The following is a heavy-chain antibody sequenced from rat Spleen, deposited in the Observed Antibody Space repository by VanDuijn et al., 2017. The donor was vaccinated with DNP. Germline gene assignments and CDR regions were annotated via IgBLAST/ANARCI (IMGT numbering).Heavy chain of an antibody. CDR3: VRWNSGHFDY. D-gene: IGHD4-3*01. Sequence: EVQLVESGGGLVQPGRSLKLSCAASGFTFSAYYMAWVRQAPAKGLEWVAYIGSAAYAPYYTDSVKGRFAISRDNAKSTLYLQMNSLRSEDMATDYCVRWNSGHFDYWGQGTLVTVSS. CDR2: IGSAAYAP. V-gene: IGHV5-22*01. CDR1: GFTFSAYY. J-gene: IGHJ3*01.